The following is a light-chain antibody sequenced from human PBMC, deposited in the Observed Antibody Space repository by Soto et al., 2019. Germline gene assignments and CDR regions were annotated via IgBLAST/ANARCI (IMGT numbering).Light chain of an antibody. Sequence: EIVMTQSPATLSVSPGERATLSCRASQSVSSNLAWYQQKPGQAPRLLLYGASTRATGIPVRFSGSGFGTEFTLTISSLEPEDFAVYYCQQRSNWQLTFGGGTKVDIK. CDR3: QQRSNWQLT. CDR1: QSVSSN. J-gene: IGKJ4*01. CDR2: GAS. V-gene: IGKV3-15*01.